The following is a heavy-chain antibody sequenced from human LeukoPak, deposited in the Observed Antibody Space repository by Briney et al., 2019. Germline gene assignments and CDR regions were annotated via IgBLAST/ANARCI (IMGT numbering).Heavy chain of an antibody. CDR3: ARPGAARRTDWYFDL. V-gene: IGHV4-4*09. Sequence: PSETLSLTCTVPGASISSYYWSWIRQPPGKGPEWIGYFSTSGGTNYNPSLKGRVTLSVDSSKNQFSLNLTSVTAADTAVYYCARPGAARRTDWYFDLWGRGTLVTVSS. J-gene: IGHJ2*01. D-gene: IGHD6-6*01. CDR2: FSTSGGT. CDR1: GASISSYY.